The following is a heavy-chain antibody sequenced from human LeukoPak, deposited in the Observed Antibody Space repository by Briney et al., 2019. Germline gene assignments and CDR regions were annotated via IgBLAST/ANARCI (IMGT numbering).Heavy chain of an antibody. V-gene: IGHV3-49*04. CDR2: IRSKAYGGTT. J-gene: IGHJ2*01. Sequence: GGSLRLSCTASGFTFGDYAMSWVRQAPGKGLEWVGFIRSKAYGGTTEYAASVKGRFTISRDDSKSIAYLQMNSLKTEDTAVYYCTRAPMRLVMARTYWYFDLWGRGTLVTVSS. CDR3: TRAPMRLVMARTYWYFDL. D-gene: IGHD2-2*01. CDR1: GFTFGDYA.